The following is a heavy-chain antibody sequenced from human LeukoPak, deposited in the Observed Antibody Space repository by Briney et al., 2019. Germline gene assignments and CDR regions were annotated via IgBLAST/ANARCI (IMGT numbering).Heavy chain of an antibody. CDR1: GYTFTSYY. CDR2: ITPTGGST. D-gene: IGHD6-13*01. J-gene: IGHJ4*02. Sequence: ASVKVSCKASGYTFTSYYMHWVRQAPGQGLEWMGIITPTGGSTSYAQKFQGRVTMTRDTSTSTVYMELSSLRSEDPAVYYCARADSTFDYWGQGTLVTVSS. CDR3: ARADSTFDY. V-gene: IGHV1-46*01.